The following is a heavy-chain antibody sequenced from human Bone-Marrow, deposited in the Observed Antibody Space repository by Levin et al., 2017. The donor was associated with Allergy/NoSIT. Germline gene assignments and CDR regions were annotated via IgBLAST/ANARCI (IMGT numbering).Heavy chain of an antibody. Sequence: SGPTLVKPTQTFTLTCAFSGFSVKTRGVGVGWIRQPPGKALEWLALLYWDDDKRYSPSLMSRLTVTEATSKDQVVLTMTNMDPVDTATYYCVSTFDHLASIKYYSPRLSGYFTQWGQGTLVTISS. CDR1: GFSVKTRGVG. CDR2: LYWDDDK. J-gene: IGHJ1*01. D-gene: IGHD5-24*01. V-gene: IGHV2-5*02. CDR3: VSTFDHLASIKYYSPRLSGYFTQ.